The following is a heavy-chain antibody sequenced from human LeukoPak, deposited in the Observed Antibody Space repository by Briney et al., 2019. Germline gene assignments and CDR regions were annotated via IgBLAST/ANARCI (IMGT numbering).Heavy chain of an antibody. CDR2: IYYSGST. J-gene: IGHJ5*02. V-gene: IGHV4-39*07. CDR1: GGSISSSSYY. Sequence: SETLSLTCTVSGGSISSSSYYWGWIRQPPGKGLEWIGSIYYSGSTYYNPSLKSRVTISVDTSKNQFSLKLSSVTAADTAVYYCARDLEYETSWFDPWGQGTLVTVSS. D-gene: IGHD6-6*01. CDR3: ARDLEYETSWFDP.